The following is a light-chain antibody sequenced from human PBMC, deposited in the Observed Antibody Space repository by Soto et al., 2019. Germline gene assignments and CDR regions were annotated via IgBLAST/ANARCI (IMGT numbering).Light chain of an antibody. Sequence: IQLTQSPSTLSASGGDRVTITCRASQSISSWLAWYQQKPGKAPNLLIYKASTLESGVPSRFSGSGSGTEFTLTISSVKPDDFATYYCQKYKRYPLTFGGGTXL. CDR2: KAS. CDR1: QSISSW. V-gene: IGKV1-5*03. J-gene: IGKJ4*01. CDR3: QKYKRYPLT.